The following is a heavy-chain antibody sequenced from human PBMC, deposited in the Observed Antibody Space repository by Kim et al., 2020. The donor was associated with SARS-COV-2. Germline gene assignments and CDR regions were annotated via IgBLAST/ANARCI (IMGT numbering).Heavy chain of an antibody. V-gene: IGHV2-70*01. Sequence: SGPTLVNPTQTLTLTCTFSGFSLSTSGMCVSWIRQPPGKALEWLALIDWDDDKYYSISLKTRLTISKDTSKNQVVLTMTNMDPVDTATYYCARISDYYGSENWCDPWGLGTLVTVSS. CDR1: GFSLSTSGMC. D-gene: IGHD3-10*01. CDR3: ARISDYYGSENWCDP. CDR2: IDWDDDK. J-gene: IGHJ5*02.